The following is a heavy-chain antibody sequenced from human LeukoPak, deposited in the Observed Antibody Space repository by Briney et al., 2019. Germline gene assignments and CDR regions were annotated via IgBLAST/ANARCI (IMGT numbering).Heavy chain of an antibody. J-gene: IGHJ4*02. CDR3: AKGGYYDFWSGYEWDY. CDR1: GFTFSSYA. Sequence: GGSLRLSCAASGFTFSSYAMSWVRQAPGQGLEWVSAISGSGGSTYYADSVKGRFTISKDNSKNTLYLQMNSLRAEDTAVYYCAKGGYYDFWSGYEWDYWGQGTLVTVSS. V-gene: IGHV3-23*01. CDR2: ISGSGGST. D-gene: IGHD3-3*01.